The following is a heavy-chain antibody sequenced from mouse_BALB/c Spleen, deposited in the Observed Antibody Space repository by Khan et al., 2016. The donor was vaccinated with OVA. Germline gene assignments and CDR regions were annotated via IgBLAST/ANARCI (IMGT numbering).Heavy chain of an antibody. J-gene: IGHJ3*01. CDR3: ARLAYYYDREGFAY. V-gene: IGHV5-6*01. CDR2: VSTGGGYT. Sequence: EVQLVESGGDLVKPGGSLKLSCAASGFTFRTYGMSWVRQTPDKRLEWVATVSTGGGYTYSPDSVTGRFTISRDNAKNTLYRQMSMLKAENTAMFYCARLAYYYDREGFAYWGQGTLVTVSA. D-gene: IGHD1-1*01. CDR1: GFTFRTYG.